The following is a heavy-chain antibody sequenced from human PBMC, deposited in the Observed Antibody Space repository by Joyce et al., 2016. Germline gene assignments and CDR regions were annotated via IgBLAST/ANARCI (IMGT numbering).Heavy chain of an antibody. CDR3: GKDATAGYDFGVVDS. CDR1: GFIFNSFA. J-gene: IGHJ4*02. Sequence: QVQLLESGGGVVQPGKYLTLSCAGSGFIFNSFAMHWVRQPPGKGLEWVTAISYDGGNEDYADHVKGRFTVSRDNSKNMFFLQMNSLRVEDTAVYFCGKDATAGYDFGVVDSWGQGALVSVSS. CDR2: ISYDGGNE. V-gene: IGHV3-30*07. D-gene: IGHD5-12*01.